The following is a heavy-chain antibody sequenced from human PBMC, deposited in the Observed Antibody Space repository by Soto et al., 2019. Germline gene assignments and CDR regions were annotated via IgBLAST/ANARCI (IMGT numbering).Heavy chain of an antibody. D-gene: IGHD1-20*01. Sequence: SLRLSCAASGFTFSSYSMNWVRQAPGKGLEWVSYISSSSTIYYADSVKGRFTISRDNAKNSLYLQMNSLRDEDTAVYYCARITCFDYWGQGTLVTVSS. J-gene: IGHJ4*02. CDR2: ISSSSTI. V-gene: IGHV3-48*02. CDR1: GFTFSSYS. CDR3: ARITCFDY.